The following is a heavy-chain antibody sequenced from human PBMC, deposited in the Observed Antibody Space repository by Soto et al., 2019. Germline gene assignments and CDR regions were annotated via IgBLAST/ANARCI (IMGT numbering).Heavy chain of an antibody. CDR2: ISGSGGST. CDR1: GFNFRLYP. Sequence: GGSLRLSCGASGFNFRLYPMAWVRQAPGKGLEWVSSISGSGGSTFYADSVKGRFTISRDNSKNTLYLQMDTLRAGDSAVYYCAKAHTFRFYYFTGGDYWGQGTLVTVSS. D-gene: IGHD3-22*01. V-gene: IGHV3-23*01. CDR3: AKAHTFRFYYFTGGDY. J-gene: IGHJ4*02.